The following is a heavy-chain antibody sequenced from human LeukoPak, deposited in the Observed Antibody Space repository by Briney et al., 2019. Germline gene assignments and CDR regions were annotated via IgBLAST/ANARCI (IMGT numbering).Heavy chain of an antibody. J-gene: IGHJ3*02. D-gene: IGHD4-17*01. CDR1: GYTFTSYG. Sequence: GASVKVSCKASGYTFTSYGISWVRQAPGQGLEWMGWISAYNGNTNYAQKLQGRVTMTTDTSTSTAYMELRSLRSDDTAVYYCARDGVWTVTTPLNDAFDIWGQGTMVTVSS. V-gene: IGHV1-18*01. CDR2: ISAYNGNT. CDR3: ARDGVWTVTTPLNDAFDI.